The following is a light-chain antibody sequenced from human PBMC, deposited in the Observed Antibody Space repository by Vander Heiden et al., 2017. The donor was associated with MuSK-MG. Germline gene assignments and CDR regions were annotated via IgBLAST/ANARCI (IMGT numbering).Light chain of an antibody. CDR1: QSVSSN. Sequence: IVITQSPATLSVSPGERATLACRASQSVSSNLAWYQQKPGQAPRLLIYGASTRATGIPARFSGSGSGTEFTLTISSLQSEDFAAYYCQQYNNWPRTFGQGTKVEIK. V-gene: IGKV3-15*01. CDR2: GAS. CDR3: QQYNNWPRT. J-gene: IGKJ1*01.